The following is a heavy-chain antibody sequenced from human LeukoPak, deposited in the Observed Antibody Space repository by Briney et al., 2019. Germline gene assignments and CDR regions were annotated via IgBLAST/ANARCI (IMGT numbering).Heavy chain of an antibody. D-gene: IGHD3-9*01. CDR3: SKWGDYDVLTGYYDSDF. J-gene: IGHJ4*02. V-gene: IGHV3-23*01. CDR2: ILGSGRSA. CDR1: GFTFNNYA. Sequence: GGSLRLSCAASGFTFNNYAMSWVRQAPGKGLEWVSAILGSGRSAYYADSVKGRFTISRDNSKNSLFLQMNSLRVEDTALYYCSKWGDYDVLTGYYDSDFWGQGALVTVSA.